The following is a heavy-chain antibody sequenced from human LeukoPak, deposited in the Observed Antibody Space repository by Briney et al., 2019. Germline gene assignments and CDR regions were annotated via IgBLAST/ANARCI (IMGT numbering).Heavy chain of an antibody. CDR3: AKTWSIDEEYFDY. CDR2: ISSSSSYI. J-gene: IGHJ4*02. Sequence: GGSLRLSCAASGFKFSSYSMKWVRQAPGKGLEWVSFISSSSSYIYYADSLKGRFTISRDNAKNSLYLQMNSLRVEDMALYYCAKTWSIDEEYFDYWGQGTLVTVSS. CDR1: GFKFSSYS. V-gene: IGHV3-21*04.